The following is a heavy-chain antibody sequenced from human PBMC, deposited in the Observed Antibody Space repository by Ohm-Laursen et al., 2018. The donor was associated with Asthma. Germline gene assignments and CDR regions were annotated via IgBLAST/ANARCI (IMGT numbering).Heavy chain of an antibody. V-gene: IGHV3-30*03. CDR3: ARGPGSDFFHYYYYYGMDV. Sequence: SLRLSCAASGFTFSSYGMHWVRQAPGKGLEWVTVISYDGSNKYYADSVKGRFTISRDNSKNTLYLQMNSLRSEDTAVYYCARGPGSDFFHYYYYYGMDVWGQGTTVTVSS. D-gene: IGHD3-3*01. CDR2: ISYDGSNK. J-gene: IGHJ6*02. CDR1: GFTFSSYG.